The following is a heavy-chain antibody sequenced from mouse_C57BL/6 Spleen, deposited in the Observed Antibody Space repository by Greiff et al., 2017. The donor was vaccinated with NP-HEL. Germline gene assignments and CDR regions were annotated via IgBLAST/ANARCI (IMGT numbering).Heavy chain of an antibody. J-gene: IGHJ2*01. CDR1: GFTFSSYA. CDR2: ISDGGSYT. CDR3: ARAEAFYFDY. Sequence: EVKLVESGGGLVKPGGSLKLSCAASGFTFSSYAKSWVRQTPEKRLEWVATISDGGSYTYYPDNVKGRFTISRDNAKNNLYLQMSHLKSEDTAMYYCARAEAFYFDYWGQGTTLTVSS. V-gene: IGHV5-4*03.